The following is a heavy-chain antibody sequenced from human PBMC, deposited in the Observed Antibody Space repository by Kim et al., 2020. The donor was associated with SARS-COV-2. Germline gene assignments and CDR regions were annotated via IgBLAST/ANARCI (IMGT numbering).Heavy chain of an antibody. V-gene: IGHV3-33*01. CDR1: GFTFSSYG. D-gene: IGHD1-26*01. CDR2: IWYDGSNK. Sequence: GGSLRLSCAASGFTFSSYGMHWVRQAPGKGLEWVAVIWYDGSNKYYADSVKGRFTISRDNSKNTLYLQMNSRRAEDTAVYYCARDLLVGATSYGMDVWGQETTVPVSS. CDR3: ARDLLVGATSYGMDV. J-gene: IGHJ6*02.